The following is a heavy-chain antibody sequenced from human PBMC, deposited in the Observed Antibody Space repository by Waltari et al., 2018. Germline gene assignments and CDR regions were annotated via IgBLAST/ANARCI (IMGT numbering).Heavy chain of an antibody. D-gene: IGHD3-16*01. CDR3: ARGGSYINS. CDR2: IRHDGDAK. CDR1: SFTFSRYW. V-gene: IGHV3-7*04. Sequence: DVQLVESGGGWVKPGGSLRLSWVAASFTFSRYWMSWVRQAPGKGLEWVANIRHDGDAKDYVDSVKGRFTISRDNAKNSLFLQMNSLKAEDTAVYYCARGGSYINSWGQGTRVTVSS. J-gene: IGHJ5*02.